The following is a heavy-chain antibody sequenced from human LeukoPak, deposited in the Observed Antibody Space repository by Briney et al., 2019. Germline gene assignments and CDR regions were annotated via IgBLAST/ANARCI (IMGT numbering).Heavy chain of an antibody. CDR2: ISPNRGGT. Sequence: ASVKVSCTASGYTFTGYYIHWVRLAPGQGLEWMGWISPNRGGTNYAQKFQGRVTMTRDTSISAAYMEMSSLTSDDTAIYYCARGCSSDSCYTSGFDSWGQGTLVTVSS. CDR3: ARGCSSDSCYTSGFDS. J-gene: IGHJ4*02. CDR1: GYTFTGYY. D-gene: IGHD2-2*02. V-gene: IGHV1-2*02.